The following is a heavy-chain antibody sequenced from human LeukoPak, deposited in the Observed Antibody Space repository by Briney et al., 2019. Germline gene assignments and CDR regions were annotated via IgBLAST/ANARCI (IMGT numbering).Heavy chain of an antibody. CDR3: ARGLTDYYYDILTGPDH. D-gene: IGHD3-9*01. J-gene: IGHJ4*02. CDR1: GFTFSSYG. V-gene: IGHV3-7*01. Sequence: GGSLRLSCAASGFTFSSYGMHWVRQAPGKGLEWVANIKQDGSEKYYVDSVKGRFTISRDNTKNSLYLQMNSLRAEDTAVYYCARGLTDYYYDILTGPDHWGQGTLVTVSS. CDR2: IKQDGSEK.